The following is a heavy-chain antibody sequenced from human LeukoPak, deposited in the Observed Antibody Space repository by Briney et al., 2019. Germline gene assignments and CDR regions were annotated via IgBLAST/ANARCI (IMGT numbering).Heavy chain of an antibody. V-gene: IGHV4-61*08. J-gene: IGHJ4*02. CDR3: ARGARDGYNYLDY. D-gene: IGHD5-24*01. CDR2: IYYSGST. Sequence: PSETLSLTCTVSGGSISSGGYYWSWIRQPPGKGLEWIGYIYYSGSTNYNPSLKSRVTISVDTSKNQFSLKLSSVTASDTAVYYCARGARDGYNYLDYWGQGTLVTVSS. CDR1: GGSISSGGYY.